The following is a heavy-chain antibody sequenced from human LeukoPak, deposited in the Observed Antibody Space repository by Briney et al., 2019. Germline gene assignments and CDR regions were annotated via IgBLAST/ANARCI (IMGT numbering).Heavy chain of an antibody. J-gene: IGHJ4*02. D-gene: IGHD6-19*01. V-gene: IGHV1-69*13. Sequence: ASVKVSCKASGGTFSSYAISWVRQAPGQGLEWMGGIIPIFGTANYAQKFQGRVTITADESTSTAYMELSSLRSEDTAVYYCAIQSGIAVAACPDFWGQGTLVTVSS. CDR2: IIPIFGTA. CDR1: GGTFSSYA. CDR3: AIQSGIAVAACPDF.